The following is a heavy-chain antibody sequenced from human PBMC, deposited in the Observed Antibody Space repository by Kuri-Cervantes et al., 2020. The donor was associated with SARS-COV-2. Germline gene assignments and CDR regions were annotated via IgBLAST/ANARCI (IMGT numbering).Heavy chain of an antibody. D-gene: IGHD6-13*01. V-gene: IGHV3-9*03. CDR2: ISGNSGSI. CDR1: KLTLDDYA. J-gene: IGHJ4*02. Sequence: SLKISCTASKLTLDDYAMYWVRQAPGKGLGWVSGISGNSGSIGYADSVKGRFTISRDNAKNSPYLQMNSLRAEDMALYHCARSSRPLYSSPLDYWGQGTLVTVSS. CDR3: ARSSRPLYSSPLDY.